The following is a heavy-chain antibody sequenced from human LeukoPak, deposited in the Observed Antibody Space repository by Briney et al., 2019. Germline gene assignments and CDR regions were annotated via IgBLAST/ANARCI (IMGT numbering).Heavy chain of an antibody. CDR3: ARGRAGIAARSRSYYFDY. D-gene: IGHD6-6*01. J-gene: IGHJ4*02. Sequence: ASVKVSCKASGYTFTSYDINWVRQATGQGLEWMGWMNPNSGNTGYAQKFQGRVTMTRNTSISTAYMKLSSLRSEDTAVYYCARGRAGIAARSRSYYFDYWGQGTLVTVSS. CDR2: MNPNSGNT. V-gene: IGHV1-8*01. CDR1: GYTFTSYD.